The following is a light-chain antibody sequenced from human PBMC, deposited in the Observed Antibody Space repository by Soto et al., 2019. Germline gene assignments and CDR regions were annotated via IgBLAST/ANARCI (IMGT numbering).Light chain of an antibody. CDR1: QSVLYSSNNKNF. CDR2: SAS. J-gene: IGKJ1*01. Sequence: DIVMTQSPDSLAVSLGARATIKCKSSQSVLYSSNNKNFLSWYRQRPGQPPKLLIYSASTRDSGVPDRFSGSGSGTDFTLTISSLQAEDVALYYCQQYFTTPWTFGPGTKVEIK. CDR3: QQYFTTPWT. V-gene: IGKV4-1*01.